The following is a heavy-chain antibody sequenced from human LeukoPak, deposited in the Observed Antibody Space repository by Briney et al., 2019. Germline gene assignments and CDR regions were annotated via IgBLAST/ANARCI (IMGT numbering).Heavy chain of an antibody. CDR2: IYPGDSDT. CDR3: ARQLYTATPGS. J-gene: IGHJ5*02. Sequence: GSLKISCKGSGYRFTSYWIGWVRQMPGKGLEWMGIIYPGDSDTRYSPSFQGQVTISADKSISTAYLQWSSLKASDTAMYYCARQLYTATPGSWGPGTLVTVSS. D-gene: IGHD5-18*01. V-gene: IGHV5-51*01. CDR1: GYRFTSYW.